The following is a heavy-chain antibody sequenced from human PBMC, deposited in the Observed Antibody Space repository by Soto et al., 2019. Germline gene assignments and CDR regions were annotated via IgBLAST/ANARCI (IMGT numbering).Heavy chain of an antibody. V-gene: IGHV3-23*01. Sequence: PGGSLRLSCAASGFTFSSYAMSWVRQAPGKGLEWVSAISGSGGSTYYADSVKGRFTISRDNSKNTLYLQMNSLRAEDTAVYYCAKVGYSSGWYSHYYSGMDVWGQGTTVTVSS. CDR3: AKVGYSSGWYSHYYSGMDV. D-gene: IGHD6-19*01. CDR2: ISGSGGST. CDR1: GFTFSSYA. J-gene: IGHJ6*02.